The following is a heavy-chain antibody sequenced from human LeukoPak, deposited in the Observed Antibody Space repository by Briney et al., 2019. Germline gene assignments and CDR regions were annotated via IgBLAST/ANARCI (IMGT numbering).Heavy chain of an antibody. V-gene: IGHV3-20*04. CDR1: GFTFDDYG. J-gene: IGHJ6*03. CDR2: INWNGDST. Sequence: GGSLRLSCAASGFTFDDYGTSWVRQAPGKGLEWVSGINWNGDSTSYADSVKGRFTISRDNAKNSLYLQMNSLRAEDTALYYCARRESTYQNYYYFYYMDVWGKGTTVTVSS. CDR3: ARRESTYQNYYYFYYMDV.